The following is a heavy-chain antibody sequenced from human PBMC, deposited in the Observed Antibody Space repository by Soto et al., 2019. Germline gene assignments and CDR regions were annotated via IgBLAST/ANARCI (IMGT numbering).Heavy chain of an antibody. CDR2: FDPEDGET. D-gene: IGHD4-4*01. Sequence: ASVKVSCKVSGYTLTELSMHWVRQAPGKGLEWMGGFDPEDGETIYAQKFQGRFTISRDNSKNTLYLQMNSLRVEDTAVYYCAKDRDDYRNYVFDYWGQGTLVTVSS. V-gene: IGHV1-24*01. CDR1: GYTLTELS. CDR3: AKDRDDYRNYVFDY. J-gene: IGHJ4*02.